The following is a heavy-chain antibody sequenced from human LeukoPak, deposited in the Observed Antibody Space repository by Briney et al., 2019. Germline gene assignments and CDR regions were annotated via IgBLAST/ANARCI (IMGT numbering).Heavy chain of an antibody. CDR3: ARDRYYYDSSGPRDAFDI. CDR1: GFTFSSYE. J-gene: IGHJ3*02. Sequence: GGSLRLSCAASGFTFSSYEMNWVRQAPGKGLEWVSYITSSGSTIYYADSVKGRFTISRDNAKNSLYLQMNSLRAEDTAVYYCARDRYYYDSSGPRDAFDIWGQGTMVTVSS. CDR2: ITSSGSTI. V-gene: IGHV3-48*03. D-gene: IGHD3-22*01.